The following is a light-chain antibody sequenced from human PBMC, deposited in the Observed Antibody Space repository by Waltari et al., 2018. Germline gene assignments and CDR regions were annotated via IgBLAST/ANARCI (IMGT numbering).Light chain of an antibody. Sequence: QSVLTQPPSASGTPGQRVTISCSGRSSNIGSNFVYWYQQLPGPAPKLLIYSNNQRPSGIPDRFSGSKSGTSASLTISGLRSEDGADYYCAAWDDSVGGVFGGGTKLTVL. CDR1: SSNIGSNF. CDR3: AAWDDSVGGV. CDR2: SNN. J-gene: IGLJ3*02. V-gene: IGLV1-47*02.